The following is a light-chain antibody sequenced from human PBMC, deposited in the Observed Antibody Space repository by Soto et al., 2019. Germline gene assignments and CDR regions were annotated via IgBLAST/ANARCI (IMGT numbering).Light chain of an antibody. J-gene: IGKJ1*01. Sequence: DIQMTQSPSTLSAFVGDRVTITCRASQNINSWLAWYQQKPGKAPKLLIYWASSLESGVPSRFSGSGSGTDFTLTISSLQPDDFATYYCQQYHYYWTFGQGTKVEIK. V-gene: IGKV1-5*03. CDR2: WAS. CDR1: QNINSW. CDR3: QQYHYYWT.